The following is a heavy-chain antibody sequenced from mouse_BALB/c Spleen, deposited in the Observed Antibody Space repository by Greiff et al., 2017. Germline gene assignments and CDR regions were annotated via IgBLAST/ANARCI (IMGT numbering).Heavy chain of an antibody. CDR1: GFTFSSFG. CDR2: ISSGSSTI. V-gene: IGHV5-17*02. CDR3: AREGMAAWFAY. D-gene: IGHD3-3*01. Sequence: EVHLVESGGGLVQPGGSRKLSCAASGFTFSSFGMHWVRQAPEKGLEWVAYISSGSSTIYYADTVKGRFTISRDNPKNTLFLQMTSLRSEDTAMYYCAREGMAAWFAYWGQGTLVTVSA. J-gene: IGHJ3*01.